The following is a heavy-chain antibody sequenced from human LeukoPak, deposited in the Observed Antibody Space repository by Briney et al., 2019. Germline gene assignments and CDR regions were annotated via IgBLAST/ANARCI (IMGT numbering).Heavy chain of an antibody. J-gene: IGHJ6*02. CDR1: GFTFSSYA. CDR2: ISYDGSNK. CDR3: ARGPYSSGWSHIPTRYYYYYGMDV. D-gene: IGHD6-19*01. V-gene: IGHV3-30-3*01. Sequence: GGSLRLSCAASGFTFSSYAMHWVRQAPGKGLEWVAVISYDGSNKYYADSVKGRFTISRDNSKNTLYLQMNSLRAEDTAVYYCARGPYSSGWSHIPTRYYYYYGMDVWGQGTTVTVSS.